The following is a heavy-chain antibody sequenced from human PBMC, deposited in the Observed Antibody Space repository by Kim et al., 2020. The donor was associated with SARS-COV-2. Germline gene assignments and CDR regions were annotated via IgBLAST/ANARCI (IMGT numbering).Heavy chain of an antibody. J-gene: IGHJ3*02. Sequence: SVKGRITISRDNSKNTQYLQMNSLRAEDTAVYYCARDEGLVGATYDAFDSWGQGTMVTVSS. CDR3: ARDEGLVGATYDAFDS. V-gene: IGHV3-30*01. D-gene: IGHD1-26*01.